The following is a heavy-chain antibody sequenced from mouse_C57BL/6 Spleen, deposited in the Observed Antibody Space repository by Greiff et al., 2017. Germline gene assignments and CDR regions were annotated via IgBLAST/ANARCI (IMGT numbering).Heavy chain of an antibody. J-gene: IGHJ4*01. CDR2: IYPGDGDT. D-gene: IGHD2-4*01. CDR3: ARWDNDGTGPYAMDY. CDR1: GYAFSSYW. V-gene: IGHV1-80*01. Sequence: VQLQQSGAELVKPGASVKISCKASGYAFSSYWMNWVKQRPGKGLEWIGQIYPGDGDTNYNGKFKGKATLTADTSSSTAYMQLSSLTSEDAAVYFCARWDNDGTGPYAMDYWGQGTSATASS.